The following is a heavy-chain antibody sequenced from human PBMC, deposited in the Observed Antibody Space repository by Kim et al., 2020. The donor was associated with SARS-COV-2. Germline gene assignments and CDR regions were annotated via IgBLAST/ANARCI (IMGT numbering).Heavy chain of an antibody. CDR1: GGSISSSSYY. CDR2: IYYSGST. V-gene: IGHV4-39*01. Sequence: SETLSLTCTVSGGSISSSSYYWGWIRQPPGKGLEWIGSIYYSGSTYYNPSLKSRVTISVDTSKNQFSLKLSSVTAADTAVYYCARQDGYSSSWYHYWGQG. J-gene: IGHJ4*02. D-gene: IGHD6-13*01. CDR3: ARQDGYSSSWYHY.